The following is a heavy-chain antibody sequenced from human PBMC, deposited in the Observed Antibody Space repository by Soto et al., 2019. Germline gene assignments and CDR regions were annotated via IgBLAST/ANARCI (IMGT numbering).Heavy chain of an antibody. CDR2: ISSDGNNK. Sequence: QVQLVESGGGAVQLGRSLRLSCAASGFTFDSHGMHWVRQAPGKGLEWVAVISSDGNNKYYADSVKGRFTISRDNFNNILYLQMSSLRAEDTAVYYCAKDLLPNTVTTCGSWGQGTLVRVSS. J-gene: IGHJ5*02. CDR3: AKDLLPNTVTTCGS. CDR1: GFTFDSHG. D-gene: IGHD4-17*01. V-gene: IGHV3-30*18.